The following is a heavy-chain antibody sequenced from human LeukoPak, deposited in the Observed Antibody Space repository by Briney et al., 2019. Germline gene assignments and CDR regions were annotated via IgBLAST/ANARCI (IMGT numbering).Heavy chain of an antibody. D-gene: IGHD6-19*01. CDR2: IYPGDSDT. V-gene: IGHV5-51*01. CDR1: GHSFTSYW. Sequence: GESLQISCKGSGHSFTSYWIGWVRQVPGKGLEGMGIIYPGDSDTRYSPSFQGQVTISADKSISTAYLQWSSLKASDTAMYYCARHVSSGWYVDYWGQGTLVTVSS. CDR3: ARHVSSGWYVDY. J-gene: IGHJ4*02.